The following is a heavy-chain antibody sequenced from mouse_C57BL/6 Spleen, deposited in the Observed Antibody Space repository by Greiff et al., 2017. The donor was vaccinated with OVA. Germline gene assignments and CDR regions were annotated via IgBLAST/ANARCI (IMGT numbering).Heavy chain of an antibody. D-gene: IGHD1-1*01. CDR1: GFNIKDDY. CDR2: IDPENGDT. J-gene: IGHJ4*01. CDR3: TTWGTTVGYYAMDY. Sequence: EVQLQESGAELVRPGASVKLSCTASGFNIKDDYMHWVKQRPEQGLEWIGWIDPENGDTEYASKFQGKATITADTSSNTAYLQLSSLTSEDTAVYYCTTWGTTVGYYAMDYWGQGTSVTVSS. V-gene: IGHV14-4*01.